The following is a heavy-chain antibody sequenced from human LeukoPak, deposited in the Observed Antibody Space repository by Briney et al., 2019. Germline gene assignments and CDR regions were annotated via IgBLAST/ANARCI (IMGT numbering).Heavy chain of an antibody. CDR3: ARRGMSFDY. D-gene: IGHD1-14*01. V-gene: IGHV1-2*02. J-gene: IGHJ4*02. Sequence: ASVKVSCKASGGTFSSYAISWVRQAPGQGLEWMGWINPNSGGTNYAQKFQGRVTMTRDTSISTAYMELSRLRSDDTAVYYCARRGMSFDYWGQGTLVTVSS. CDR1: GGTFSSYA. CDR2: INPNSGGT.